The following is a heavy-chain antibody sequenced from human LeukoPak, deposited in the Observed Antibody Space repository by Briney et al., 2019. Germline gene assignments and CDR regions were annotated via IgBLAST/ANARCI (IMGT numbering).Heavy chain of an antibody. V-gene: IGHV4-39*07. Sequence: SETLSLTCTVSGGSISSSSYYWGWIRQPPGKGLEWIGRIYYSGSPYYNPSLKSRVTISVDTSKNQFSLKLSSVTAADTAVYYCARGLAGATSPWWFDPWGQGTLVTVSS. CDR1: GGSISSSSYY. D-gene: IGHD1-26*01. J-gene: IGHJ5*02. CDR2: IYYSGSP. CDR3: ARGLAGATSPWWFDP.